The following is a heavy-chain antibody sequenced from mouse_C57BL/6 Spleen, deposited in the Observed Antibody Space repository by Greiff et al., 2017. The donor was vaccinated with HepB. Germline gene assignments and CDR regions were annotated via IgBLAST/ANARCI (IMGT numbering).Heavy chain of an antibody. CDR1: GFTFSDYG. Sequence: EVKVVESGGGLVKPGGSLKLSCAASGFTFSDYGMHWVRQAPEKGLEWVAYISSGSSTIYYADTVKGRFTISRDNAKNTLFLQMTSLRSEDTAMYYCAKSYGHYAMDYWGQGTSVTVSS. J-gene: IGHJ4*01. D-gene: IGHD1-2*01. V-gene: IGHV5-17*01. CDR2: ISSGSSTI. CDR3: AKSYGHYAMDY.